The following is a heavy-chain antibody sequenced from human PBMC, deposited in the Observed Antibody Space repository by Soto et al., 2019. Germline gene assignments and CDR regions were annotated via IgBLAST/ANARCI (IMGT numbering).Heavy chain of an antibody. CDR2: IYYSGST. CDR3: ASAGSIAAMNWFAP. D-gene: IGHD6-6*01. J-gene: IGHJ5*02. Sequence: SETLSLTCTVSGGSISSGDYYWSWIRQPPGKGLEWIGYIYYSGSTYYNPSLKSRVTISVDTSKNQFSLKLSSVTAADTAVYYCASAGSIAAMNWFAPSGQGTLDPVS. V-gene: IGHV4-30-4*01. CDR1: GGSISSGDYY.